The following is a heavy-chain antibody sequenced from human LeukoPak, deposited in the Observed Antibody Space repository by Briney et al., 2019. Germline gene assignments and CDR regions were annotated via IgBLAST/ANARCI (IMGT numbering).Heavy chain of an antibody. J-gene: IGHJ6*03. Sequence: NPSQTLSLTCTVSGGSISSGGYYWSWIRQPPGKGLEWIGYIYYSGSTNYNPSLKSRVTISVDTSKNQFSLKLSSVTAADTAVYYCARVGRDIVVVPAAIQPYYYYMDVWGKGTTVTVSS. V-gene: IGHV4-61*08. D-gene: IGHD2-2*02. CDR3: ARVGRDIVVVPAAIQPYYYYMDV. CDR2: IYYSGST. CDR1: GGSISSGGYY.